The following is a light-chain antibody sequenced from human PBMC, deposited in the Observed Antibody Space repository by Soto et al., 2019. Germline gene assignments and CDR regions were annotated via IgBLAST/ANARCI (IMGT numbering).Light chain of an antibody. J-gene: IGKJ1*01. CDR1: QSVSSN. CDR2: GAS. Sequence: EIVMTQSPATLSVSPGERATLSCRASQSVSSNLAWYQHKPGQAPRLLIYGASTRATGIPARFSGSGSGTEFTLTISSLQSEDFAVYYCQQYNNWPPTFGQGTKVAIK. CDR3: QQYNNWPPT. V-gene: IGKV3-15*01.